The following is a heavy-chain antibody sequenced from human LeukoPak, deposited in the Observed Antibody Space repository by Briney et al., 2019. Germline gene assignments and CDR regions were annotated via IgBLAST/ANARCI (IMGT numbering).Heavy chain of an antibody. Sequence: PGGSLRLSCAASGFTFSSYGMHWVRQAPGKGLEWVAVIWYDGSNKYYADSVKGRFTISRDNSKNTLYLQMNSLRAEDTAVYYCAREVGSWSAFDIWGQGTMVTVSS. V-gene: IGHV3-33*01. CDR2: IWYDGSNK. CDR1: GFTFSSYG. D-gene: IGHD6-13*01. J-gene: IGHJ3*02. CDR3: AREVGSWSAFDI.